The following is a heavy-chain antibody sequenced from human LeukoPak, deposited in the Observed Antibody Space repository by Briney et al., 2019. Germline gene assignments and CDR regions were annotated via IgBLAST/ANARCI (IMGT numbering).Heavy chain of an antibody. J-gene: IGHJ4*02. CDR3: AREPENYYDFWSGYQD. V-gene: IGHV4-34*01. CDR1: GGSFSGYY. CDR2: INHSGST. D-gene: IGHD3-3*01. Sequence: SETLSLTCAVYGGSFSGYYWSWLRQPPGKGLEWIGEINHSGSTNYNPSLKSRVTISVDTSKNQFSLKLSSVTAADTAVYYCAREPENYYDFWSGYQDWGQGTLVTVSS.